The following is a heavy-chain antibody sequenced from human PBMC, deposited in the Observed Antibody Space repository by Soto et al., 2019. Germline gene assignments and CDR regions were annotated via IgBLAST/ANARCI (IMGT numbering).Heavy chain of an antibody. Sequence: QVQLVQSGAEVKKPGASVKVSCKASGYTFTSYGISWVRQAPGQGLEWMGWISANNGNTKYAQNFQGRVTMTTDTSTSTAYMELRSLRSDDTDVYYCARAYSPGLFDPWGQGTLVTVSS. CDR3: ARAYSPGLFDP. V-gene: IGHV1-18*01. J-gene: IGHJ5*02. CDR1: GYTFTSYG. D-gene: IGHD2-15*01. CDR2: ISANNGNT.